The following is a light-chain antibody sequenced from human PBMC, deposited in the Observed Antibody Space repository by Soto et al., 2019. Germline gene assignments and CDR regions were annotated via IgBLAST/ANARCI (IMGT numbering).Light chain of an antibody. J-gene: IGKJ2*02. Sequence: AIRMTQSPSSLSASTGDRVTITCRASQGISSYLAWYQQKPGKAPKLLIYAASTLQSGVPSRFSGSGSGTDFTLTIICLQSEDIATYYSQQYYSYPRTFGQGTKLEIK. CDR3: QQYYSYPRT. CDR2: AAS. V-gene: IGKV1-8*01. CDR1: QGISSY.